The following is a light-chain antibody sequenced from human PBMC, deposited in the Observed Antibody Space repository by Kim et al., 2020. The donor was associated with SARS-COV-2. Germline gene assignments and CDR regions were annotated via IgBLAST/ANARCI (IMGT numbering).Light chain of an antibody. CDR2: GKN. CDR3: NSRDSSGPVV. CDR1: SLRSYY. J-gene: IGLJ2*01. V-gene: IGLV3-19*01. Sequence: VALGQTVRITCQGDSLRSYYASWYQQKPGQAPVLVIYGKNNWPSGIPDRFSGSSSGNTASLTITGAQAEDEADYYCNSRDSSGPVVFGGGTQLTVL.